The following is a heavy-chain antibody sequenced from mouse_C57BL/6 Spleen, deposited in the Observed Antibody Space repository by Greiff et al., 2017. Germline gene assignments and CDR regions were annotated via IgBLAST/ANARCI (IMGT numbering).Heavy chain of an antibody. Sequence: VQLQQSGAELVKPGASVKISCKASGYAFSSYWMNWVKQRPGKGLEWIGQIYPGDGDTNYNGKFKGKATLTADKSSSTAYMQLRSLSSEDAAVCYCERCRYDGHLDYWGQGTTLTVSS. CDR1: GYAFSSYW. CDR3: ERCRYDGHLDY. CDR2: IYPGDGDT. V-gene: IGHV1-80*01. D-gene: IGHD2-3*01. J-gene: IGHJ2*01.